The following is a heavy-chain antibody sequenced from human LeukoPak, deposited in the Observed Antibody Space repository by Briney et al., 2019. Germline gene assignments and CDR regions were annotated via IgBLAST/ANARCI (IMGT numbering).Heavy chain of an antibody. CDR2: INNDGSST. D-gene: IGHD6-19*01. J-gene: IGHJ4*02. Sequence: SGGSLRLSCAASGFTFSTYGMNWVRQAPGKGLVWVSHINNDGSSTTYADSVKGRFTISRDNAKNTLYLQMNSLRAEDTAVYYCARERSGWLFDYWGQGTLVTVSS. CDR1: GFTFSTYG. V-gene: IGHV3-74*01. CDR3: ARERSGWLFDY.